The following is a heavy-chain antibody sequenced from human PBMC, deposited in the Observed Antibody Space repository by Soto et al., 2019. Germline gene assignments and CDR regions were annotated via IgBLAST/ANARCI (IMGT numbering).Heavy chain of an antibody. J-gene: IGHJ6*02. CDR2: IYYSGST. Sequence: PSETLSLTCTVSGGSISSSSYYWGWIRQPPGKGLEWIGSIYYSGSTYYNPSLKSRVTISVDTSKNQFSLKLSSVTAADTAVYYCARRGEWCGELLLDGMDVWGQGTTVTVSS. V-gene: IGHV4-39*01. D-gene: IGHD3-10*01. CDR3: ARRGEWCGELLLDGMDV. CDR1: GGSISSSSYY.